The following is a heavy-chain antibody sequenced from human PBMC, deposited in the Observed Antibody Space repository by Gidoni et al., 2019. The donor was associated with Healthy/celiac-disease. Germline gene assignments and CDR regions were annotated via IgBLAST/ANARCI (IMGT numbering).Heavy chain of an antibody. D-gene: IGHD1-20*01. CDR1: GGSSSSCSYY. J-gene: IGHJ4*02. Sequence: QLQLQESGPGLVQPSETLSLTCTVSGGSSSSCSYYWGWIRQPPGKGLEWIGSIYYSGSTYYHPSLTSRVTISVDTSKNQFSLKLSSVTAADTAVYYCACRHRRIYYFDYWGQGTLVTVSS. CDR2: IYYSGST. V-gene: IGHV4-39*01. CDR3: ACRHRRIYYFDY.